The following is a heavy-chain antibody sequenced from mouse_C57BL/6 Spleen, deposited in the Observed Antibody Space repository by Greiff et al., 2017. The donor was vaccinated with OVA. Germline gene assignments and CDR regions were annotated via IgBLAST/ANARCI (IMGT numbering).Heavy chain of an antibody. CDR2: INPSTGGT. J-gene: IGHJ2*01. V-gene: IGHV1-42*01. CDR1: GYSFTGYY. Sequence: VQLKGSGPELVKPGASVKISCKASGYSFTGYYMNWVKQSPEKSLEWIGEINPSTGGTTYNQKFKAKATLTVDKSSSTAYMQLKSLTSEDSAVYYCASSYDYWGQGTTLTVSS. CDR3: ASSYDY.